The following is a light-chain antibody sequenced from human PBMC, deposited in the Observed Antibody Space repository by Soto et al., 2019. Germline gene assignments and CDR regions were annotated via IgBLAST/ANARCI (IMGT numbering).Light chain of an antibody. CDR3: QKYNSAPWT. J-gene: IGKJ1*01. CDR2: AAS. V-gene: IGKV1-27*01. CDR1: QGISNY. Sequence: DIQMTQSPSSLSASVGDRVTITCRASQGISNYLAWYQQKPGTVPKLLIYAASTLQSGVPSRFSGSGSGTDFTLTISSRQHEDVAPYYCQKYNSAPWTFGQGTKVEIK.